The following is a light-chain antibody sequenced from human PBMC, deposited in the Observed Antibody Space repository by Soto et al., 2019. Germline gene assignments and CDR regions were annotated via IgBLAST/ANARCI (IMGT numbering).Light chain of an antibody. CDR2: AAA. V-gene: IGKV1-27*01. CDR3: QKYNRLPIT. Sequence: DIQMTQSPSSLSASIGNRVTITCRASQTIGNFLAWYQQKPGKVPRLLIYAAAALQSGVPSRFSSSGSGTEFTLTISSLQAEDVGTYYCQKYNRLPITFGQGTRLEIK. J-gene: IGKJ5*01. CDR1: QTIGNF.